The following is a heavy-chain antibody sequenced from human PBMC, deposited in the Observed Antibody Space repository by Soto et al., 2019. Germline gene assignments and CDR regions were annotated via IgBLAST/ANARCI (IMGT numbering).Heavy chain of an antibody. D-gene: IGHD5-12*01. V-gene: IGHV1-69*06. CDR3: ARVGEGYGYIFDY. J-gene: IGHJ4*01. CDR2: IITIFGTP. Sequence: QVQLVQSGAEVKKPGSSVKVSCKAFGGTFSSYAISWLRQAPGQGLEWMGGIITIFGTPNYAQKFQGRVTITAYKSTTTAYRELSSLRSEDTAVFFCARVGEGYGYIFDYWGHGTMVTVSS. CDR1: GGTFSSYA.